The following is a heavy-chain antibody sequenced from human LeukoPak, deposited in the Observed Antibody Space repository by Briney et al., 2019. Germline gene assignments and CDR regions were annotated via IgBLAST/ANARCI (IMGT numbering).Heavy chain of an antibody. D-gene: IGHD3-22*01. CDR3: ATRAGSSSGYYYFDY. CDR1: GGSFSGYY. J-gene: IGHJ4*02. V-gene: IGHV4-34*01. Sequence: PSETLSLTCAVYGGSFSGYYWSWIRQPPGKGLEWIGEINHSGSTNYNPSLKSRVTISVDTSKNQFSLKLSSVTAADTAVYYCATRAGSSSGYYYFDYWGQGTLVTVSS. CDR2: INHSGST.